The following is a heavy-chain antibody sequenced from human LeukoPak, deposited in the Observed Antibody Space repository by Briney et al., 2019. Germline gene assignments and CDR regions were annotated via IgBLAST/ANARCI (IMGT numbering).Heavy chain of an antibody. CDR3: GTSLKHSLVN. CDR2: IYLSGST. Sequence: SETLSLTCAVSGGSISSSYWWTWVRQPPGKGLEWIGEIYLSGSTNFNPSLKSRVTISVDKSKNQFSLKLSSVTAADTAVYYCGTSLKHSLVNWGQGTLVTVSS. V-gene: IGHV4-4*02. J-gene: IGHJ4*02. CDR1: GGSISSSYW. D-gene: IGHD6-13*01.